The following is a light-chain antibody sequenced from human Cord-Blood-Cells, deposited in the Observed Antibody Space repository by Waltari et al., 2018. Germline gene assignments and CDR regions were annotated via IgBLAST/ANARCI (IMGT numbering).Light chain of an antibody. J-gene: IGLJ2*01. V-gene: IGLV2-8*01. CDR1: SSAVGGYNY. CDR2: AVS. CDR3: SSYAGSNNLV. Sequence: QSALTQPPSASGSPGQSVTLSCTGTSSAVGGYNYPSWYQQHPGKAPKLMIYAVSKRPSGVPDRFSGSKSGNTASLTVSGLQAEDEADYYCSSYAGSNNLVFGGGTKLTVL.